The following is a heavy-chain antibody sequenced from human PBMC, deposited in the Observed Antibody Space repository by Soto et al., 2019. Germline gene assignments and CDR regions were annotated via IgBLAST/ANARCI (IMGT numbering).Heavy chain of an antibody. J-gene: IGHJ5*02. V-gene: IGHV3-48*01. Sequence: EVQLEESGGGLVQPGGSLRLSCAASGFTFSSYSMNWVRQAPGKGLEWVSYISSSSSTIYYADSVKGRFTISRDNAKNSLYLQMNSLRAEDTAVYYCARERRARGGWFDPWGQGTLVTVSS. CDR2: ISSSSSTI. CDR3: ARERRARGGWFDP. CDR1: GFTFSSYS. D-gene: IGHD3-10*01.